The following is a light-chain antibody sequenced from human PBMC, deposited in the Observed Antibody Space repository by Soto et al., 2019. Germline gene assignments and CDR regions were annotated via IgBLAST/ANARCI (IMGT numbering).Light chain of an antibody. CDR1: QSVGSN. CDR3: QQYGSSGT. Sequence: TLSLSPGERATLSCRASQSVGSNVAWYQQKPGQAPRLLIYGASNRATGIPDRFSGSGSGTDFTLTISRVEPEDFAVYYCQQYGSSGTFGQGTKVDIK. J-gene: IGKJ1*01. CDR2: GAS. V-gene: IGKV3-20*01.